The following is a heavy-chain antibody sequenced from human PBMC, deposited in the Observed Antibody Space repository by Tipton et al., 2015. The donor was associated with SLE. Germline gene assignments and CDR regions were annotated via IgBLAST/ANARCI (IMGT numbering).Heavy chain of an antibody. V-gene: IGHV4-30-4*01. CDR2: IYYSGGT. D-gene: IGHD1-26*01. Sequence: TLSLTCTVSGGSISSGDYYWSWIRQPPGKGLEWIGYIYYSGGTYYNPSLNSRVTISADTSKNQCSLKLSSVTAADTAVYYCARDGAGDAFDIWGQGTMVTVSS. CDR1: GGSISSGDYY. J-gene: IGHJ3*02. CDR3: ARDGAGDAFDI.